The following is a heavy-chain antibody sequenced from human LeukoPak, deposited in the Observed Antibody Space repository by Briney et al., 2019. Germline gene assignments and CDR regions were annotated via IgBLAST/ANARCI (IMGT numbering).Heavy chain of an antibody. CDR1: GFTFSSYS. D-gene: IGHD6-13*01. Sequence: GGSLRLSCAASGFTFSSYSMNWVRQAPGKGLEWVSYISSSSSTIYYADSVKGRFTISRDNAKNSLYLQMNTLRVEDTAVYYCARGSWSAADTNIDYWGQGTLVTVSS. J-gene: IGHJ4*02. CDR3: ARGSWSAADTNIDY. CDR2: ISSSSSTI. V-gene: IGHV3-48*01.